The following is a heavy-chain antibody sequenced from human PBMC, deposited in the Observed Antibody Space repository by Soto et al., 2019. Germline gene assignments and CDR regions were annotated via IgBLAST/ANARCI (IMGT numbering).Heavy chain of an antibody. V-gene: IGHV4-61*01. CDR3: ARDRRGRADGFIYYYGMEV. Sequence: QVHLQESGPGLVKPSGTLSLICSVSGESVGRGTNYWSWVRQAPGRGLEWIGYIFDAATTNYSPSFASRVSISLDGAKNQVSLKLTSVTAADTAIYSGARDRRGRADGFIYYYGMEVWGQGTSVTVSS. J-gene: IGHJ6*02. CDR2: IFDAATT. D-gene: IGHD4-17*01. CDR1: GESVGRGTNY.